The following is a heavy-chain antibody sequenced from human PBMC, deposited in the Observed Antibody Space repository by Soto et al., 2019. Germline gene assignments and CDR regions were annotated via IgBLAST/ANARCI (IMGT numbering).Heavy chain of an antibody. J-gene: IGHJ4*02. V-gene: IGHV1-8*01. CDR3: ARGSQWFAVTTD. Sequence: QVQLVQSGAEVKKPGASVKVSCKASGYTFTSYDINWVRQATGQGLEWMGWMNPNSGDTGYAQKFQGRVTMTRNTSIRTAYMELSSLRSEDTAVYYCARGSQWFAVTTDWCQGNLVTVSS. D-gene: IGHD4-17*01. CDR1: GYTFTSYD. CDR2: MNPNSGDT.